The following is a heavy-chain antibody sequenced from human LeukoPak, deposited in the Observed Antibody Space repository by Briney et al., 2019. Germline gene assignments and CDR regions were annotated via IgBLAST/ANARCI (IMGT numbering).Heavy chain of an antibody. D-gene: IGHD3-22*01. V-gene: IGHV3-23*01. J-gene: IGHJ4*02. Sequence: PGGSLRLSCAASGFTFSSYAMSWVRQAPGKGLGWVSAISGSGGSTYYADSVKGRFTISRDNAKNSLYLQMNSLRAENTALYYCAKDKTYDSSGYYAYYFDYWGQGTLVTVSS. CDR2: ISGSGGST. CDR3: AKDKTYDSSGYYAYYFDY. CDR1: GFTFSSYA.